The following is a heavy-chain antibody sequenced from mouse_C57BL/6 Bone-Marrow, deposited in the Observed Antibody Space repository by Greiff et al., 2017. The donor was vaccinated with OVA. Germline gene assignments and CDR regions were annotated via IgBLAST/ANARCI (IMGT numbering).Heavy chain of an antibody. CDR2: ISSGGSYT. V-gene: IGHV5-6*03. D-gene: IGHD4-1*01. CDR3: ARLTGTGYFDV. Sequence: EVMLVESGEGLVKPGGSLKLSCAASGFTFSSYGMSWVRQTPDKRLEWVATISSGGSYTYYPDSVKGRFTISRDNAKNTLYLQMSSLKSEDTAMYYCARLTGTGYFDVWGTGTTVTVSS. CDR1: GFTFSSYG. J-gene: IGHJ1*03.